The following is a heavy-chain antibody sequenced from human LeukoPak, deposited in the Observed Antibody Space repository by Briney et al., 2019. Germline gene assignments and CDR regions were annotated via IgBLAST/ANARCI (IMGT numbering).Heavy chain of an antibody. J-gene: IGHJ6*03. Sequence: KPSETLSLTCTVSGGSISSYYWSWIRQPAGKGLEWIGRIYTSGSTNYNPSLKSRVTMSVDTSKNQFSLKLSSGTAADTAVYYCARDLGDSSGYYRYYYYYYMDVWGKGTTVTVSS. V-gene: IGHV4-4*07. CDR3: ARDLGDSSGYYRYYYYYYMDV. CDR1: GGSISSYY. D-gene: IGHD3-22*01. CDR2: IYTSGST.